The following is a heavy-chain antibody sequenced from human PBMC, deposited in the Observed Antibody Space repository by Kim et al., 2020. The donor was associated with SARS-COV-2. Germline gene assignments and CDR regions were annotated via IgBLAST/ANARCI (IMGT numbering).Heavy chain of an antibody. J-gene: IGHJ6*02. V-gene: IGHV3-30*18. CDR1: GFTFSSYG. CDR3: AKELPPGYSSGWSYYYYGMDV. CDR2: ISYDGSNK. D-gene: IGHD6-19*01. Sequence: GGSLRLSCAASGFTFSSYGMHWVRQAPGKGLEWVAVISYDGSNKYYADSVKGRFTISRDNSKNTLYLQMNSLRAEDTAVYYCAKELPPGYSSGWSYYYYGMDVWGQGPTVTVSS.